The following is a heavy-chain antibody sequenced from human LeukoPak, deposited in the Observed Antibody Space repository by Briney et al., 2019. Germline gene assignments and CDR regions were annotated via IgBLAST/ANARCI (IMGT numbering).Heavy chain of an antibody. V-gene: IGHV4-39*01. D-gene: IGHD3-3*01. CDR3: ARSPPQNYDFWSGYQG. Sequence: NPSKTLSLTCTVSGGSISSSSYYWGWIRQPPGKGLEWIGSIYYSGSTYYNPSLKSRVTISVDTSKNQFSLKLSSVTAADTAVYYCARSPPQNYDFWSGYQGWGQGTLVTVSS. CDR1: GGSISSSSYY. J-gene: IGHJ4*02. CDR2: IYYSGST.